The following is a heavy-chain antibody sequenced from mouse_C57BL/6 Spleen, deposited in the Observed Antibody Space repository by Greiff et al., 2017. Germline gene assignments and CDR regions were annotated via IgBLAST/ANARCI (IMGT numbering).Heavy chain of an antibody. CDR3: ARELSGGFAY. V-gene: IGHV3-1*01. J-gene: IGHJ3*01. Sequence: EVKLVESGPGMVKPSQSLSLTCTVTGYSITSGYDWHWIRHFPGNKLEWMGYISYSGSTNYNPSLKSRISITHDTSKNHFFLKLNSVTTEDTATYYCARELSGGFAYWGQGTLVTVSA. CDR2: ISYSGST. CDR1: GYSITSGYD. D-gene: IGHD1-1*02.